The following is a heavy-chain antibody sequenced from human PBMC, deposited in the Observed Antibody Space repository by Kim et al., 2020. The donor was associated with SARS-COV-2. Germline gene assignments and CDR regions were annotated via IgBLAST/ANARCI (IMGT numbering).Heavy chain of an antibody. CDR3: ARGSGAAASDY. V-gene: IGHV3-11*05. CDR2: T. D-gene: IGHD6-13*01. Sequence: TNYADSGEGPFPISSDNAKNSLYLQMNSLRAEETAVYYCARGSGAAASDYWGQGTLVTVSS. J-gene: IGHJ4*02.